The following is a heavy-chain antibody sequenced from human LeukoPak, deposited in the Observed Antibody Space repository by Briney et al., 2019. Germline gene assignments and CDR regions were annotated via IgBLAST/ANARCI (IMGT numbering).Heavy chain of an antibody. V-gene: IGHV4-34*01. CDR1: VSGDSMRGYY. Sequence: SETLSLTCTVSVSGDSMRGYYWSWIRQPPGKGLEWIGEINHSGSTNYNPSLKSRVTISVDTSKNQFSLKLSSVTAADTAVYYCARRPYSGSYLDYWGQGTLVTVSS. D-gene: IGHD1-26*01. J-gene: IGHJ4*02. CDR2: INHSGST. CDR3: ARRPYSGSYLDY.